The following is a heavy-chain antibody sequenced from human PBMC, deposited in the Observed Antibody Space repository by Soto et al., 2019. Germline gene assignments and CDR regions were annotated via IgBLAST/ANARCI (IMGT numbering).Heavy chain of an antibody. CDR2: IKQDGSDK. J-gene: IGHJ4*02. CDR3: ATIAVQPTFDY. CDR1: GISFSSYW. D-gene: IGHD2-21*01. V-gene: IGHV3-7*03. Sequence: GGSLRLSCAASGISFSSYWMSWVRQVPGKGLEWVANIKQDGSDKYYMDSVKGRFTISRDNAKNSLYLQMNSPRVEDTAVYYCATIAVQPTFDYWGQGTLVTVSS.